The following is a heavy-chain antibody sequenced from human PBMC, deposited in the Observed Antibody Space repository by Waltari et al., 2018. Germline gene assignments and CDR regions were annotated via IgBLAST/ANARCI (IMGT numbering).Heavy chain of an antibody. J-gene: IGHJ3*02. V-gene: IGHV4-59*11. D-gene: IGHD2-15*01. Sequence: QVQLQESGPGLVKPSETLSLTCTVSGGSISSPYWSWIRQPPGKGLEWIGYIYYSGSTNYNPSLKSRVTISVDTSKNQFSLKLSSVTAADTAVYYCARISTDWDAFDIWGQGTMVTVSS. CDR1: GGSISSPY. CDR3: ARISTDWDAFDI. CDR2: IYYSGST.